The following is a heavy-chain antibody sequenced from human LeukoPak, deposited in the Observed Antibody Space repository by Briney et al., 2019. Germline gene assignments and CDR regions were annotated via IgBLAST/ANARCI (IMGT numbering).Heavy chain of an antibody. CDR1: GGSISSYY. CDR2: IYTSGST. Sequence: SETLSLTCTVSGGSISSYYWSWIRQPAGKGLEWIGRIYTSGSTNYNPSLKSRVTMSVDRSKKQLSLKLSSVTAADTAVYYCARGYVDIARTSYYMDVWGKGTTVTVSS. CDR3: ARGYVDIARTSYYMDV. V-gene: IGHV4-4*07. D-gene: IGHD5-18*01. J-gene: IGHJ6*03.